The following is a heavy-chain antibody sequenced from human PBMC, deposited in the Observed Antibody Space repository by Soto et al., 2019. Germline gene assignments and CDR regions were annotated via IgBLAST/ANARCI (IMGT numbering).Heavy chain of an antibody. CDR1: GYTFTGYF. CDR3: ARVIRGAYYNSPLDT. D-gene: IGHD3-10*01. Sequence: QVQLLQSGPEGKKPGASVKVSCKASGYTFTGYFMHWLRQAPGQGLEWMGWINPYSGGADYAQSFQGRVTMTRDTSISTVYMELSRLRFDDTAVYYCARVIRGAYYNSPLDTWGQGTVVTVSS. J-gene: IGHJ5*02. V-gene: IGHV1-2*02. CDR2: INPYSGGA.